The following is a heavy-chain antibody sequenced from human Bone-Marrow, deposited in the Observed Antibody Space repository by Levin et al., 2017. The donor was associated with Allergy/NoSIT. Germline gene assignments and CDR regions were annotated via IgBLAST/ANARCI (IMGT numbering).Heavy chain of an antibody. Sequence: GESLKISCQGSGYTFSHYFIVWVRQMPGKGLEWMAINQPGDSHTSLSPSFQGRVTISADRSRNTAYLQWSSLEASDTAMYYCARYGDYDAFDVWGQGTMVIVSS. CDR2: NQPGDSHT. CDR1: GYTFSHYF. D-gene: IGHD4-17*01. CDR3: ARYGDYDAFDV. V-gene: IGHV5-51*01. J-gene: IGHJ3*01.